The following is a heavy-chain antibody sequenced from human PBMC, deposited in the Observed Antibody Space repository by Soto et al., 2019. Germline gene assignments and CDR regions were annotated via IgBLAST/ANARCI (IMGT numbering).Heavy chain of an antibody. V-gene: IGHV5-51*01. J-gene: IGHJ6*03. CDR1: GYSFTSYW. CDR2: IYPGDSDT. D-gene: IGHD4-17*01. Sequence: PGESLKISCKGSGYSFTSYWIGWVRQLPGKGLEWMGIIYPGDSDTRYSPSFQGQVTISADKSISTAYLQWSSLKASDTAMYYCARLPTYTVTTFYYYMDVWGKGTTVTVSS. CDR3: ARLPTYTVTTFYYYMDV.